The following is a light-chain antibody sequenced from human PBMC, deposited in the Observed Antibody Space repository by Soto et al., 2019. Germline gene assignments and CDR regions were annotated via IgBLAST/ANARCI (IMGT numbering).Light chain of an antibody. J-gene: IGKJ4*01. CDR2: DAS. V-gene: IGKV3-11*01. CDR1: QSVRSY. CDR3: QQRSDWPLT. Sequence: EILLTQSPSTLALSPGERATLSCRASQSVRSYLAWYQQKPGQAPRLLIYDASNRATGIPARFSGSGSGTDFTLTISSLEPEDFEVYYCQQRSDWPLTFGGGTKVDIK.